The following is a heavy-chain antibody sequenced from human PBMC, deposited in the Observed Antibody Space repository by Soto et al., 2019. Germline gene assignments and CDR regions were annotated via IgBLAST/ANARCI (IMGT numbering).Heavy chain of an antibody. Sequence: PGGSLRLSCAASGFTFSSFAMHWVRQAPGKGLEWVAGISYHGNDEYYADSAKGRFTISRDNSKNTLNLQMNSLRAEDTAAYYCARSGGTTFDDWGQGTLVTVSS. V-gene: IGHV3-30*03. J-gene: IGHJ4*02. CDR1: GFTFSSFA. CDR3: ARSGGTTFDD. D-gene: IGHD1-1*01. CDR2: ISYHGNDE.